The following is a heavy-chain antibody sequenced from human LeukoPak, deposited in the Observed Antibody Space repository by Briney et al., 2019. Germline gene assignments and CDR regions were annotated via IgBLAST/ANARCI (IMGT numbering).Heavy chain of an antibody. J-gene: IGHJ6*02. CDR3: AREGSSSWQYYYFGVDV. CDR1: GFTFSSYS. D-gene: IGHD6-13*01. V-gene: IGHV3-48*01. Sequence: PGGSLRLSCAVSGFTFSSYSMNRVRQAPGKGREWVSYISSSSSTIYYADSVKGRFTISRDNAKNSLYLQMNRLRAEDTAVYYFAREGSSSWQYYYFGVDVWGQGTTVTVSS. CDR2: ISSSSSTI.